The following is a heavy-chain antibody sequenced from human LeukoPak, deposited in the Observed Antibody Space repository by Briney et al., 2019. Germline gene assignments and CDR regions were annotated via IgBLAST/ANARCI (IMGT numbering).Heavy chain of an antibody. D-gene: IGHD2-2*01. CDR2: IWYDGSNK. CDR1: GFTFSSYG. J-gene: IGHJ6*02. CDR3: ARDPIVVVPAVGMDV. Sequence: GGSLRLSCAASGFTFSSYGMHWVRQAPGKGLEWVAVIWYDGSNKHYADSVKGRFTISRDNSKNTVYLQMNSLRAEDMAVYYCARDPIVVVPAVGMDVWAKGPRSPSP. V-gene: IGHV3-33*01.